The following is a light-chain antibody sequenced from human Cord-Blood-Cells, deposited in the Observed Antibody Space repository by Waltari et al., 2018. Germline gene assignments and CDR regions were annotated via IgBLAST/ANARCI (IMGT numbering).Light chain of an antibody. V-gene: IGKV3-11*01. J-gene: IGKJ4*01. CDR3: QQRSNWPPLT. CDR1: QSVSSY. CDR2: GAS. Sequence: EIVLTQSPATLSLSPGERATLSCRARQSVSSYLAWYQQKPGQAPRLLIYGASSRATGMPARFSVSGSGTDFTLTISSLEPEDFAVYYCQQRSNWPPLTFGGGTKVEIK.